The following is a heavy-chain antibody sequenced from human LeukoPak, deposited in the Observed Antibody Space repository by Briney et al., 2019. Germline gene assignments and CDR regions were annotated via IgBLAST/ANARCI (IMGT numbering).Heavy chain of an antibody. V-gene: IGHV3-72*01. CDR3: ARGKDGGFDI. J-gene: IGHJ3*02. D-gene: IGHD2-15*01. CDR1: RFTFSDHY. Sequence: PGGSLRLSCAASRFTFSDHYMDWVRQAPGKGLEWVGRIRNKANRYTTEYAASVKGRFTISRDDSKNSVYVQMNSLKTEDTAVYYCARGKDGGFDIWGQGTTVTVSS. CDR2: IRNKANRYTT.